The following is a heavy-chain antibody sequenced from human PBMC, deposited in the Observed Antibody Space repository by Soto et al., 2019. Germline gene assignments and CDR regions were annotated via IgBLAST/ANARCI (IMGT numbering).Heavy chain of an antibody. V-gene: IGHV1-69*13. J-gene: IGHJ6*02. D-gene: IGHD3-10*01. Sequence: SVKVSCKASGGTFSSYAISWVRQAPGQGLEWMGGIIPIFGTANYAQKFQGRVTITADESTSTAYMELSSLRSEDTAVYYCARNQQLLWCGERKVNYYSDMDVWGQETTVTVSS. CDR2: IIPIFGTA. CDR3: ARNQQLLWCGERKVNYYSDMDV. CDR1: GGTFSSYA.